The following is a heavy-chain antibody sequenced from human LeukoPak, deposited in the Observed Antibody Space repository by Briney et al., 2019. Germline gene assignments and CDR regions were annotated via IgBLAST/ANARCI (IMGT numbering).Heavy chain of an antibody. CDR1: GGSFSSYY. V-gene: IGHV4-59*12. CDR3: AREKIDHNCSGGSCYVGAFDY. CDR2: IYYSGST. Sequence: PSETLSLTCTVSGGSFSSYYWSWIRQPPGKGLEWIGYIYYSGSTKYNPSLKSRVTISVDTSKNQFSLKLSSVTAADTAVYYCAREKIDHNCSGGSCYVGAFDYWGQGTLVTVSS. D-gene: IGHD2-15*01. J-gene: IGHJ4*02.